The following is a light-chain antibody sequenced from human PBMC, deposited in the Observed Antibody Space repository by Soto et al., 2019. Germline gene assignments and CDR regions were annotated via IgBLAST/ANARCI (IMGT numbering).Light chain of an antibody. CDR2: DVT. J-gene: IGLJ1*01. V-gene: IGLV2-11*01. Sequence: QSALTQPHSVSGSPGQSVTISCTGTSSDFGAYNSVSWYQQHPGKAPKLIIFDVTKRPSGVPDRFSGSKSGNTASLTISGLQAEDEADYYCSSYAGSSNVFGTGTKLTVL. CDR1: SSDFGAYNS. CDR3: SSYAGSSNV.